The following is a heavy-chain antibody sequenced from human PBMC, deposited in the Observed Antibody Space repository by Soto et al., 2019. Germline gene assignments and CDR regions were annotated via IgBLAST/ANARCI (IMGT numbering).Heavy chain of an antibody. D-gene: IGHD3-3*01. CDR1: GGSIGSYY. J-gene: IGHJ4*02. V-gene: IGHV4-59*08. Sequence: QVQLQESGPGLVKPSETLSLTCSVSGGSIGSYYWSWIRQPPGKGLEWIGCLYYSGSTNYNPSLKSRVTRSVDTSNSQFSLKLSSVTAADTAVYYCARGGWRQIDYWGQGTLVTVSS. CDR3: ARGGWRQIDY. CDR2: LYYSGST.